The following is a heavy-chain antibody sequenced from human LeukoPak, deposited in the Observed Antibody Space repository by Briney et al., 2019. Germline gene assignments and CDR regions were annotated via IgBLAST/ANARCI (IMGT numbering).Heavy chain of an antibody. J-gene: IGHJ4*02. D-gene: IGHD5-24*01. CDR1: GGSISSSSYY. CDR2: IYYSGST. V-gene: IGHV4-39*01. CDR3: ARHRLVEMATITHSYFDY. Sequence: SETLSLTCTVSGGSISSSSYYWGWIRQPAGKGLELIGSIYYSGSTYYNPSLKSRVTISVDTSKNQFSLKLSSVTAADTAVYYCARHRLVEMATITHSYFDYWGQGTLVTVSS.